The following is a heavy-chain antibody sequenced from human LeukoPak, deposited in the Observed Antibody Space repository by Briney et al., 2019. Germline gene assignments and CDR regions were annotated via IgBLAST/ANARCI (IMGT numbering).Heavy chain of an antibody. Sequence: GGSLRLSCAASGFTVSSNYMSWVRQAPGKGLEWVSAISGSGGSTYYADSVRGRFTISRDNSKNTLYLQMNSLRAEDTAVYYCARREVVTALIDYWGQGTLVTVSS. J-gene: IGHJ4*02. CDR2: ISGSGGST. CDR1: GFTVSSNY. D-gene: IGHD2-21*02. V-gene: IGHV3-23*01. CDR3: ARREVVTALIDY.